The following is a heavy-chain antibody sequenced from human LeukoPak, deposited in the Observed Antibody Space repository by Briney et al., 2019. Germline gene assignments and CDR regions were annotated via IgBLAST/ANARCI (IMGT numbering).Heavy chain of an antibody. CDR3: ARDLHTPGDYGDCGSPPNWFDP. CDR2: IYYSGST. J-gene: IGHJ5*02. CDR1: GGSISSGDYY. V-gene: IGHV4-30-4*08. Sequence: PSLTLSLTCTVAGGSISSGDYYWSWIRQPPGKGLEWIGYIYYSGSTYYNPSLKSRVTISVDTSKNQFSLKLSSVTAADTAAYYCARDLHTPGDYGDCGSPPNWFDPWGQGTLVTVSS. D-gene: IGHD4-17*01.